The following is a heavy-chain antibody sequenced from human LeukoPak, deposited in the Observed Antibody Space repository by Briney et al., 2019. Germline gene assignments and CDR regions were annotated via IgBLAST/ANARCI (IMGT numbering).Heavy chain of an antibody. CDR2: IYTSGST. D-gene: IGHD2-2*01. V-gene: IGHV4-4*07. CDR3: AREEVRCSSTSCSNWFDP. J-gene: IGHJ5*02. Sequence: SETLSLTCTVSGGSISSYYWSWIRQPAGKGLEWIGRIYTSGSTSYNPSLKSRVTISVDTSKNQFSLKLSSVTAADTAVYYCAREEVRCSSTSCSNWFDPWGQGTLVTVSS. CDR1: GGSISSYY.